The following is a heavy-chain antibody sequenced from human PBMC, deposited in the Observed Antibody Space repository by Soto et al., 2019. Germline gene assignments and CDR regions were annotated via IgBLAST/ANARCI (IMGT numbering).Heavy chain of an antibody. V-gene: IGHV3-74*01. Sequence: EVQLVESGGGLVQPGGSLTLSCAASGFTFSSYWMHWVRQAPGKGLVWVSRIKSDGSGTSYAGSVKGRLTISRDNARNTLYLQMNSLRAEDTSVYFCARGDGDHYYGNGYLGRHWGQGTLVTVSS. J-gene: IGHJ4*02. CDR1: GFTFSSYW. CDR2: IKSDGSGT. CDR3: ARGDGDHYYGNGYLGRH. D-gene: IGHD5-18*01.